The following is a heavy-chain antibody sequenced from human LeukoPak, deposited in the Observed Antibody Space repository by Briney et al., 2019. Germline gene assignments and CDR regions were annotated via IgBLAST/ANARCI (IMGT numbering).Heavy chain of an antibody. D-gene: IGHD4-17*01. CDR2: IYYSGSSGST. J-gene: IGHJ4*02. CDR3: ARVPPNNYGPEGAFES. Sequence: SETLSLTCTVSGGSISSYYWSWIRQPPGEGLEWIGYIYYSGSSGSTDYNPSLKSRVTISVDTPKIQFSLSLSSVTAADTAVYYCARVPPNNYGPEGAFESWGQGALVTVSS. CDR1: GGSISSYY. V-gene: IGHV4-59*01.